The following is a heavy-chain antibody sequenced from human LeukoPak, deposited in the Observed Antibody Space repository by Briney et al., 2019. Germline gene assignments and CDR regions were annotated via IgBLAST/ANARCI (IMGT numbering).Heavy chain of an antibody. CDR1: GYSFTSYW. CDR3: ARQYGRYYYYGMDV. CDR2: IYPGDSDT. Sequence: GASLKTSCKCSGYSFTSYWIGWVRPMPGKGQERGGIIYPGDSDTRYSPSFQGQVTISADKSISTAYLQWSSLKASDTAMYYCARQYGRYYYYGMDVWGQGTTVTVSS. J-gene: IGHJ6*02. V-gene: IGHV5-51*01. D-gene: IGHD3-10*01.